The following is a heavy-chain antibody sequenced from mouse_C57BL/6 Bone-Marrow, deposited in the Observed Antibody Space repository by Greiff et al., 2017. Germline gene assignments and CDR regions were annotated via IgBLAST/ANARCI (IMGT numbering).Heavy chain of an antibody. Sequence: QVQLQQPGAELVRPGSSVKLSCKASGYTFTSYWMDWVKQRPGQGLEWIGNIYPSDSETHYNQKFKDKATLTVDKSSSTAYMQLSSLTSEDSAVYYCARCGNYYSYYAMDYWGQGTSGTVSS. J-gene: IGHJ4*01. CDR3: ARCGNYYSYYAMDY. V-gene: IGHV1-61*01. D-gene: IGHD2-1*01. CDR1: GYTFTSYW. CDR2: IYPSDSET.